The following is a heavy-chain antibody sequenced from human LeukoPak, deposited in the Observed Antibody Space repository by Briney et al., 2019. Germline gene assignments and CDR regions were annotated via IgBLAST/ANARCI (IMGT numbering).Heavy chain of an antibody. J-gene: IGHJ4*02. CDR3: ARLNQYDYVWPTPGYFDY. CDR1: GGSFSGYY. D-gene: IGHD3-16*01. Sequence: SETLSLTCAVYGGSFSGYYWSWIRQPPGKGLEWIGEINHSGSTNYNPSLKSRVTISVDTSKNQFSLKLSSVTAADTAVYYCARLNQYDYVWPTPGYFDYWGQGTLVTVSS. CDR2: INHSGST. V-gene: IGHV4-34*01.